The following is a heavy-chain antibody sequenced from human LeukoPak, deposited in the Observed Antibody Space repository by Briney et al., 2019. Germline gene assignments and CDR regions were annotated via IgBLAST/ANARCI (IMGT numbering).Heavy chain of an antibody. J-gene: IGHJ6*03. CDR2: ISGSGRTI. V-gene: IGHV3-48*04. Sequence: GGSLRLSCAASGFTFSSYSMNWVRQAPGKGLEWVSSISGSGRTIYYADSVKGRFTISRDNAKNSLYLQMNSLRAEDTAVYYCASRYSGNYYYYMDVWGKGTTVTISS. D-gene: IGHD1-26*01. CDR3: ASRYSGNYYYYMDV. CDR1: GFTFSSYS.